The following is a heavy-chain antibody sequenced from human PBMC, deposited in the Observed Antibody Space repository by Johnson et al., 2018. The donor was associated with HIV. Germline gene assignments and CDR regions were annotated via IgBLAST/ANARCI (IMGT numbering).Heavy chain of an antibody. CDR2: ISGSGGST. J-gene: IGHJ3*02. CDR1: GFTFSSYA. V-gene: IGHV3-23*04. Sequence: VHLVESGGGLVQPGGSLRLSCAASGFTFSSYAMSWVRQAPGKGLEWVSAISGSGGSTYYADSVKGRFTIPRDNSKNTLYLQMNSLKAEDTAVYYSAKGQLLDAFYIWGQGTMVTVSS. D-gene: IGHD6-19*01. CDR3: AKGQLLDAFYI.